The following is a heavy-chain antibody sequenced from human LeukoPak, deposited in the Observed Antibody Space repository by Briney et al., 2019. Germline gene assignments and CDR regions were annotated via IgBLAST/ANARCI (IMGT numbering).Heavy chain of an antibody. CDR2: MNPNSGNT. V-gene: IGHV1-8*01. J-gene: IGHJ4*02. CDR1: GYTFTSYD. CDR3: ARDMGNEWELLFDY. Sequence: ASVKVSCKASGYTFTSYDINRVRQATGQGLEWMGWMNPNSGNTGSAQKFQGRVTMTRNTSISTAYMELSSLRSEDTAVYYCARDMGNEWELLFDYWGQGTLVTVSS. D-gene: IGHD1-26*01.